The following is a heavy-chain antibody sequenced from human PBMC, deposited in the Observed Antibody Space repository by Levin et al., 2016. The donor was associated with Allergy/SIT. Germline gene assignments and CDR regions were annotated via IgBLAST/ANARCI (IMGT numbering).Heavy chain of an antibody. J-gene: IGHJ6*02. Sequence: GESLKISCAASGFIFSNYGMHWVRQAPGKGLEWVAGIYYDGSYKYYVDSVEGRFTISRDNPKNTLYLQMNSLRAEDTAVYYCAKDLRAAAGHFYYYGMDVWGQGTTVTVSS. CDR1: GFIFSNYG. CDR2: IYYDGSYK. V-gene: IGHV3-33*06. D-gene: IGHD6-13*01. CDR3: AKDLRAAAGHFYYYGMDV.